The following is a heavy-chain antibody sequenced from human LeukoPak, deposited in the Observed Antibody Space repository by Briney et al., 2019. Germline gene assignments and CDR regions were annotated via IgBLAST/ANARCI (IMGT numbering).Heavy chain of an antibody. CDR1: GYTFTYYG. Sequence: ASVKVSCKASGYTFTYYGLTWVRQAPGQGLECLGGINTNTGNPTYAQGFTGRFVFSLDTSVSTAYLQISSLKAEDTAIYYCARSRRVVVPSTLNSADYYYYYMDVWGKGTTVTVSS. V-gene: IGHV7-4-1*02. CDR3: ARSRRVVVPSTLNSADYYYYYMDV. D-gene: IGHD2-15*01. J-gene: IGHJ6*03. CDR2: INTNTGNP.